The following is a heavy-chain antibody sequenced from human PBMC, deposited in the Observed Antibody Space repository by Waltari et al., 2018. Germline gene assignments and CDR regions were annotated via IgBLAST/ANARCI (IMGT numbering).Heavy chain of an antibody. Sequence: QVQLQESGPGLVKPSQTLSLTCTVSGGSISSGSSYWSWIRQPAGKGLEWIGRIYTSGSTNYNPSLKSRVTISVDTSKNQFSLKLSSVTAADTAVYYCATAYSSSRVGYFDYWGQGTLVTVSS. CDR3: ATAYSSSRVGYFDY. CDR1: GGSISSGSSY. J-gene: IGHJ4*02. CDR2: IYTSGST. D-gene: IGHD6-6*01. V-gene: IGHV4-61*02.